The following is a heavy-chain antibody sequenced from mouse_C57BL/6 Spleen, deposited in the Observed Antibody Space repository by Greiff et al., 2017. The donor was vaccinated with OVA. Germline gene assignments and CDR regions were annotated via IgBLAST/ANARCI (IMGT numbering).Heavy chain of an antibody. V-gene: IGHV1-76*01. CDR2: IYPGSGNT. D-gene: IGHD1-1*01. J-gene: IGHJ4*01. CDR3: AREGYYYGSSYGGYAMDY. CDR1: GYTFTDYY. Sequence: VQVVESGAELVRPGASVKLSCKASGYTFTDYYINWVKQRPGQGLEWIARIYPGSGNTYYNEKFKGKATLTAEKSSSTAYMQLSSLTSEDSAVYFCAREGYYYGSSYGGYAMDYWGQGTSVTVSS.